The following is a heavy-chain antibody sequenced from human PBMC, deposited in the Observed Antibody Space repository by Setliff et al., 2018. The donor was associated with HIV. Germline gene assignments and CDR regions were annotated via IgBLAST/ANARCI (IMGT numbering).Heavy chain of an antibody. V-gene: IGHV4-59*11. J-gene: IGHJ4*02. Sequence: SETLSLTCTVSGGYLSNHHWIWIRQPPGKGLEWIGRISDSGTADYGPSLKSRLTISLDTSRNQFSLKLTSVSAADTAVYYCARLSGGMVPNYWGQGTLVTVSS. D-gene: IGHD3-10*01. CDR3: ARLSGGMVPNY. CDR2: ISDSGTA. CDR1: GGYLSNHH.